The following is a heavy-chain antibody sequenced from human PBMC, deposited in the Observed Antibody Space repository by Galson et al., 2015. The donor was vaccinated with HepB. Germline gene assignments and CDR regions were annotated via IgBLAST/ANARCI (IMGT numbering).Heavy chain of an antibody. Sequence: ETLSLTCTVSGGSISSSSYYWGWIRQPPGKGLEWIGSIYYSGSTYYNPSLKSRVTISVDTSKNQFSLKLSSVTAADTAVYYCARHQGFPPFDPWGQGTLVTVSS. CDR3: ARHQGFPPFDP. J-gene: IGHJ5*02. CDR2: IYYSGST. V-gene: IGHV4-39*01. CDR1: GGSISSSSYY. D-gene: IGHD2/OR15-2a*01.